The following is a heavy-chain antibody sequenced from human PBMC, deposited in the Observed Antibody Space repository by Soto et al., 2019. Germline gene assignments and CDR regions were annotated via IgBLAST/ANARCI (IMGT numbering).Heavy chain of an antibody. CDR2: INHSGST. J-gene: IGHJ4*02. V-gene: IGHV4-34*01. CDR3: ARLAIVGAGLLDY. Sequence: QVQLQQWGAGLLKPSETLSLTCAVYGGSFSGYYWSWIRQPPGKGREWIGEINHSGSTNYNPSLKSRVNRSVDTSKYQFSLKLSSVTAADTAVYYCARLAIVGAGLLDYWGQGTLVTVSS. CDR1: GGSFSGYY. D-gene: IGHD1-26*01.